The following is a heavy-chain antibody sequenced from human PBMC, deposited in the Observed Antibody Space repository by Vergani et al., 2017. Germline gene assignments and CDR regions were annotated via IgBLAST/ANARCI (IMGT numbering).Heavy chain of an antibody. D-gene: IGHD3-10*01. CDR3: AREVIMWSMDV. CDR1: GGTFSSYA. V-gene: IGHV1-69*04. Sequence: QVQLVQSGAEVKQPGSSVKVSCKASGGTFSSYAISWVRQAPGQGIEWMGRIITILGIANYAQKFQGRVTITRDTSASTAYMELCSLRSEDTAVYYCAREVIMWSMDVWGQGTTVTVSS. J-gene: IGHJ6*02. CDR2: IITILGIA.